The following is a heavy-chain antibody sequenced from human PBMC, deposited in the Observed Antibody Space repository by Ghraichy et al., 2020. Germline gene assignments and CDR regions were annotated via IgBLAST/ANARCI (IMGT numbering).Heavy chain of an antibody. CDR3: ARSTGYSSGWLTFDY. CDR1: GFTVSSNY. J-gene: IGHJ4*02. Sequence: GGSLRLSCAASGFTVSSNYMIGVRQAPGKGLEWVSVIYSGGSTSYADSVKGRFTISRDNSKNTLYLQMNSLRAEDTAVYYCARSTGYSSGWLTFDYWGQGTLVTVSS. V-gene: IGHV3-53*01. D-gene: IGHD6-19*01. CDR2: IYSGGST.